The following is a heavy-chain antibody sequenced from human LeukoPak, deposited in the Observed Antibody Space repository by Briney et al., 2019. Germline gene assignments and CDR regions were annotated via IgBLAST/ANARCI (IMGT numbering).Heavy chain of an antibody. V-gene: IGHV3-66*04. CDR3: ASQSTPVLPFDI. CDR1: GFTVSSNY. Sequence: GGSLRLSCAASGFTVSSNYISWVRQAPGKGLEWASVIYSAGTTYYADSVKGRFTISRDNSKNTLYLQMNSLRVEDTAVYYCASQSTPVLPFDIWGQGTMVTVSS. J-gene: IGHJ3*02. CDR2: IYSAGTT.